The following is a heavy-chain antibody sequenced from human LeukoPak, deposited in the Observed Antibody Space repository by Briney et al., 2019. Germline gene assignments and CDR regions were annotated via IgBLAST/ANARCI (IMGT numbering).Heavy chain of an antibody. V-gene: IGHV4-4*07. Sequence: SETLSLTCTVSGGSISSYYWSWIRQPAGKGLEWIGRIYTSGSTNYNPSLKSRVTMSVDTSKNQFSLKLSSVTAADTAVYYCARDIADIVVVPAAEHEYYYGMDVWGQGTTVTVSS. J-gene: IGHJ6*02. CDR1: GGSISSYY. CDR2: IYTSGST. CDR3: ARDIADIVVVPAAEHEYYYGMDV. D-gene: IGHD2-2*01.